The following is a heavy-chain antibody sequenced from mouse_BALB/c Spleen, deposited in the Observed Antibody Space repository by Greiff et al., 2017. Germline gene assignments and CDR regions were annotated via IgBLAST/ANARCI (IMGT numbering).Heavy chain of an antibody. V-gene: IGHV1-7*01. D-gene: IGHD2-4*01. Sequence: QVQLKQSGAELAKPGASVKMSCKASGYTFTSYWMHWVKQRPGQGLEWIGYINPSTGYTEYNQKFKDKATLTADKSSSTAYMQLSSLTSEDSAVYYCARGVITTGFAYWGQGTLVTVSA. CDR1: GYTFTSYW. CDR3: ARGVITTGFAY. CDR2: INPSTGYT. J-gene: IGHJ3*01.